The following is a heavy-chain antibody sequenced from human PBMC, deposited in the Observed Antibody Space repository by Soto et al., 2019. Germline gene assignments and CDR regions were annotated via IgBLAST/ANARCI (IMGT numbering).Heavy chain of an antibody. CDR2: INRNGRNK. V-gene: IGHV3-11*01. D-gene: IGHD2-15*01. J-gene: IGHJ4*02. CDR1: GFTFSDYY. CDR3: ARGRRTDIDDIVFVHDFDF. Sequence: QVQLVESGGGLVKPGGSLRLSCVASGFTFSDYYMSWIRQAPGRRLEWLSYINRNGRNKDYANSVRGRFTISRDNATTSLFLDMNRLSVEDTAVYYCARGRRTDIDDIVFVHDFDFWGQGTLVTVSS.